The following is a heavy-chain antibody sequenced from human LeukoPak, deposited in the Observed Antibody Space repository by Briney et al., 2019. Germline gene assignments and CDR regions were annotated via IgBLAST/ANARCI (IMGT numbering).Heavy chain of an antibody. V-gene: IGHV4-34*01. Sequence: PETPSHTSALSGGSFRGYYSSWIRHTPGKGLEWSGEINHNGSTNYNPSLKSRVTISVDTSKNQFSLKLSSVTAADTAVYYCARGRVRWSFDYWGQGTLVTVSS. CDR3: ARGRVRWSFDY. CDR2: INHNGST. D-gene: IGHD4-23*01. CDR1: GGSFRGYY. J-gene: IGHJ4*02.